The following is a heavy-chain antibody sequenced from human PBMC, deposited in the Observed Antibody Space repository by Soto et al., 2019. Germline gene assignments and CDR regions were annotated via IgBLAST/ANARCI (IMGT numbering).Heavy chain of an antibody. CDR1: GGTFSSYA. Sequence: QVQLVQSGAEVKKPGSSVKVSCKASGGTFSSYAISWVRQAPGQGLEWMGGIIPIFGTANYAQKFQGRVTITADESTSTAYMELSSLRSEDTDVYYCARYYYGSGSYFVNWFDPWGQGTLVTVSS. V-gene: IGHV1-69*01. CDR3: ARYYYGSGSYFVNWFDP. J-gene: IGHJ5*02. CDR2: IIPIFGTA. D-gene: IGHD3-10*01.